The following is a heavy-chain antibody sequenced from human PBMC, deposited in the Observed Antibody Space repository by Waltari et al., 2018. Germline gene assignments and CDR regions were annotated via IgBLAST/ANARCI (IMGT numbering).Heavy chain of an antibody. CDR1: GGSVSSGSYS. Sequence: QVQLQESGPGLVKPSETLSLTCTVSGGSVSSGSYSWSWIRQPPGRGLEGIGDIEYSGSHNYNPTRKRRGTIAVDTAKDQFSLKLSSVTAADTAVYYCARNGGYYDGSGSYQYWGQGTLVTVSS. J-gene: IGHJ4*02. CDR2: IEYSGSH. D-gene: IGHD3-10*01. V-gene: IGHV4-61*01. CDR3: ARNGGYYDGSGSYQY.